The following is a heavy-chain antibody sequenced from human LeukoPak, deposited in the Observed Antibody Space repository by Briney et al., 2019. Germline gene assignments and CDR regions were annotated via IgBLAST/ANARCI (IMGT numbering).Heavy chain of an antibody. CDR1: GGSFSGYY. CDR3: ARRNDCGGDCYPIDY. Sequence: SETLSLTCAVYGGSFSGYYWSWIRQPPGKGLDWIGEINHSGSTNYNPSLKSRVTISVDPSKNQFPLKLSSVTAADTAVYYCARRNDCGGDCYPIDYWGQGTLVTVSS. D-gene: IGHD2-21*02. J-gene: IGHJ4*02. V-gene: IGHV4-34*01. CDR2: INHSGST.